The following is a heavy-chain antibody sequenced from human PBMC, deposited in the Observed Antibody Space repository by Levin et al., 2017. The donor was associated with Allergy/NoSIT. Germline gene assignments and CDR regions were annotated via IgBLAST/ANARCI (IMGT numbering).Heavy chain of an antibody. CDR1: GFTFNNYA. Sequence: GESLKISCAASGFTFNNYAMSWVRQAPGKGLEWVSAIINSGVGTYYADSVKGRFTISRDNSKNTMYLQINSLRAEDTAVYFCSKDAIRGSDQHYYFDYWGQGTLVTASS. CDR2: IINSGVGT. D-gene: IGHD6-19*01. V-gene: IGHV3-23*01. J-gene: IGHJ4*02. CDR3: SKDAIRGSDQHYYFDY.